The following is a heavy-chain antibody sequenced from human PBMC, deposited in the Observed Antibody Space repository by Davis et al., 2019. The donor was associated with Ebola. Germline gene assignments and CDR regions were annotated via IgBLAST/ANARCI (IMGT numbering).Heavy chain of an antibody. CDR3: ARDWLRYFDWLSHWFDP. J-gene: IGHJ5*02. CDR1: GFTFSDYY. CDR2: ISSSGSTI. Sequence: GESLKISCAASGFTFSDYYMSWIRQAPGKGLEWVSYISSSGSTIYYADSVKGRFTISRDNAKNSLYLQMNSLRAEDTAVYYCARDWLRYFDWLSHWFDPWGQGTLVTVSS. V-gene: IGHV3-11*01. D-gene: IGHD3-9*01.